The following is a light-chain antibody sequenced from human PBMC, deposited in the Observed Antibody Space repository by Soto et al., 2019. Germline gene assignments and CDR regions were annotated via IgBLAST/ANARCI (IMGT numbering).Light chain of an antibody. V-gene: IGLV1-47*01. CDR1: SSNIGSNY. CDR3: AAWDDSLREV. J-gene: IGLJ2*01. CDR2: RNN. Sequence: QSVLTQPPSASGTPGQRVTISCSGSSSNIGSNYVYWYQQLPGTAPKLLIYRNNQRPSAVPDRFSGSKSGTSASLAISGLRSEDEADYYCAAWDDSLREVFGGGTKLTVL.